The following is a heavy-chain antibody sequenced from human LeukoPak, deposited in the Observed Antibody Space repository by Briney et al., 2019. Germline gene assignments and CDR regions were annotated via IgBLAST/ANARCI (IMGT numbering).Heavy chain of an antibody. Sequence: GGSLRLSCAGSGFTFSSYWMHWVRQGAGKGLEWVSRIYIDGTTTSYADSVRGRFTIPRDNAKNTLYLQMNSLRAEDTAVYYCARGGNGGNSLDYWGQGALITVSS. CDR2: IYIDGTTT. CDR1: GFTFSSYW. V-gene: IGHV3-74*01. D-gene: IGHD4-23*01. J-gene: IGHJ4*02. CDR3: ARGGNGGNSLDY.